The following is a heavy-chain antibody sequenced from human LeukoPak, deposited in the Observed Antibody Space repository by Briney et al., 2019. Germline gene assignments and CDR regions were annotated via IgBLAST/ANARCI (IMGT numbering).Heavy chain of an antibody. CDR1: GGTFSSYA. Sequence: ASVKVSCKASGGTFSSYAISWVRQAPGQGLEWMGRIIPILGIANYAQKFQGRVTITADKSTSTAYMELSSLRSEDTAVYYCARALNPNIVVVPAARGGYYYGMDVWGQGTTVTVSS. D-gene: IGHD2-2*01. V-gene: IGHV1-69*04. CDR3: ARALNPNIVVVPAARGGYYYGMDV. J-gene: IGHJ6*02. CDR2: IIPILGIA.